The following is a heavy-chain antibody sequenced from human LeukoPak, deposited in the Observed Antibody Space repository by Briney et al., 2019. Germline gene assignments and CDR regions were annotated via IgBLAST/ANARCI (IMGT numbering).Heavy chain of an antibody. CDR2: IWYDGSNK. V-gene: IGHV3-33*01. J-gene: IGHJ3*02. D-gene: IGHD3-22*01. CDR1: GFTFSSYG. CDR3: ARGRDYYDSSGIDAFDI. Sequence: GRSLRLSYAASGFTFSSYGMHWVRQAPGKGLEWVAVIWYDGSNKYYADSVKGRFTISRDNSKNTLYLQMNSLRAEDTAVYYCARGRDYYDSSGIDAFDIWGQGTMVTVSS.